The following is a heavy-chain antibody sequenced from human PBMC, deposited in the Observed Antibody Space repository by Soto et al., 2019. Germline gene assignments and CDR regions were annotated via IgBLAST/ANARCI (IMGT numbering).Heavy chain of an antibody. J-gene: IGHJ4*02. CDR1: GYTFTGYY. Sequence: QVQLVQSGAGVKKPGASVKVSCKASGYTFTGYYMHWVRQAPGQGLEWMGWINPNSGGTNYAQKFQGRVTMTRDTSISTAYMELSRLRSDDTAVYYCARGEKGGYSSSPSGYWGQGTLVTVSS. D-gene: IGHD6-13*01. V-gene: IGHV1-2*02. CDR3: ARGEKGGYSSSPSGY. CDR2: INPNSGGT.